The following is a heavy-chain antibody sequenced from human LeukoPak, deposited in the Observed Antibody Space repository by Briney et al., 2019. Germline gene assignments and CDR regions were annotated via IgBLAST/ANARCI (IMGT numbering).Heavy chain of an antibody. J-gene: IGHJ5*02. V-gene: IGHV1-69*05. Sequence: GASVKVSCKASEGTFSNYAVSWVRQAPGQAFEWLGGTIPMFGSAKYAQKFQGRLTITTDDSTTTVYMELISLRSDDTAVYYCARRQALRGRRRAFDPWGQGTLVTVSS. CDR2: TIPMFGSA. CDR1: EGTFSNYA. CDR3: ARRQALRGRRRAFDP. D-gene: IGHD6-25*01.